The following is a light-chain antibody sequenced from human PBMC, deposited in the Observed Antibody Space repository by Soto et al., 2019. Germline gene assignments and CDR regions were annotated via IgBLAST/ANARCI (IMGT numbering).Light chain of an antibody. V-gene: IGLV1-47*01. CDR2: RNN. CDR1: SSNIGINY. J-gene: IGLJ1*01. CDR3: TAWDDRLRYV. Sequence: QSVLAQPPSASGTPGQRVTISCSGSSSNIGINYVYWYQQLPGTAPKLLIYRNNQRPSGVPDRFSGSKSGTSASLAISGLRSEDEADYYCTAWDDRLRYVFGTRTKVTVL.